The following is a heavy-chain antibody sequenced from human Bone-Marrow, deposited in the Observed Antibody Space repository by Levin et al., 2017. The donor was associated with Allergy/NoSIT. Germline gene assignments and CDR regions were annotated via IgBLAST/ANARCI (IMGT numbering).Heavy chain of an antibody. CDR1: GFNFYDST. V-gene: IGHV3-9*01. CDR3: AKDLWGRGALDL. Sequence: GGSLRLSCAASGFNFYDSTMHWVRQLPGKGLEWVSGITWDSGTIGYADSVRGRFSISRDNAKNFLFLHMNSLRSEDTALYWCAKDLWGRGALDLWGQGTLVTVSS. J-gene: IGHJ4*03. D-gene: IGHD2-21*01. CDR2: ITWDSGTI.